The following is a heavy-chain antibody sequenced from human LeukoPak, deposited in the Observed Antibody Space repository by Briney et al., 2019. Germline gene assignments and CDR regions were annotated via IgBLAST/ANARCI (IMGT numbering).Heavy chain of an antibody. D-gene: IGHD6-25*01. CDR2: ISYDGSNE. V-gene: IGHV3-30*18. CDR1: GFTVSSNY. CDR3: AKATAATTYFDY. Sequence: GGSLRLSCAASGFTVSSNYMSWVRQAPGKGLEWVAVISYDGSNEYYADSVKGRFTISRDNSKNTLYLQMSSLRAEDTAVYYCAKATAATTYFDYWGQGTLVTVSS. J-gene: IGHJ4*02.